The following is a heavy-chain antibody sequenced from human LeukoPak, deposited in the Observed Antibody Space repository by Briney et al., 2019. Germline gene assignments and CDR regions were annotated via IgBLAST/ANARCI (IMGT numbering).Heavy chain of an antibody. D-gene: IGHD3-16*01. Sequence: GGSLRLSCAVSGLNFRSYSMNWVRQAPRKGLEWVSYISSLSGTIYYADSVEGRFTISRDNAKNSLYLQMNTLRVEDTATYYCARDQGGAVSYWGQGTLVIVSS. V-gene: IGHV3-48*01. CDR2: ISSLSGTI. J-gene: IGHJ4*02. CDR1: GLNFRSYS. CDR3: ARDQGGAVSY.